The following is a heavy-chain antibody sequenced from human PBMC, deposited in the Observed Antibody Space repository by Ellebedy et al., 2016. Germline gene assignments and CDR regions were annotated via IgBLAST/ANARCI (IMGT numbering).Heavy chain of an antibody. V-gene: IGHV4-4*02. CDR1: GGSITSNNW. D-gene: IGHD3-10*01. J-gene: IGHJ4*02. CDR3: ARGVYYTFDF. Sequence: GSLRLXCAVSGGSITSNNWWSWARQAPGKGLGWRGQIQHTGKGNYNPSLESRVTISLEKSNNQFSLKLSSVTAADTALYHCARGVYYTFDFWGQGAHVTVSS. CDR2: IQHTGKG.